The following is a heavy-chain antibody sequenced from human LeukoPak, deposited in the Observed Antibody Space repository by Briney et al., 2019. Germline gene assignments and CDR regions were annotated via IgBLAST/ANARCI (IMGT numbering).Heavy chain of an antibody. V-gene: IGHV3-21*01. CDR3: ATSLLYYYYYYMDV. J-gene: IGHJ6*03. CDR2: ISSSSSYI. CDR1: GFTFSSYS. Sequence: GGSLRLSCAASGFTFSSYSMNWVRQAPGKGLEWVSSISSSSSYIYYADSVKGRFTISRDNAKNSLYLQMNSLRAEDTAVYYCATSLLYYYYYYMDVWGKGTTVTVSS.